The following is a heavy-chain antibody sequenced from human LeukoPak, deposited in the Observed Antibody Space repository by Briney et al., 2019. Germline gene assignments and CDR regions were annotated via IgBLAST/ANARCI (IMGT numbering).Heavy chain of an antibody. CDR3: AKGGSEWLPPDAFDI. D-gene: IGHD3-3*01. J-gene: IGHJ3*02. CDR2: IYTSGST. CDR1: GGSISSGSCY. V-gene: IGHV4-61*02. Sequence: PSETLSLTCTVSGGSISSGSCYWSWIRQPAGKGLEWIGRIYTSGSTNYNPSLKSRVTISVDTSKNQFSLKLSSVTAADTAVYYCAKGGSEWLPPDAFDIWGQGTMVTVSS.